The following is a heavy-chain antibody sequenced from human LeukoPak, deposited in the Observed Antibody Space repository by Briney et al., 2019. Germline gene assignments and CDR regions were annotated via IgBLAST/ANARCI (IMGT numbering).Heavy chain of an antibody. J-gene: IGHJ4*02. Sequence: AGGSLRLSCAASGFTCNDYAMHWVRQAPGKGLEWVSVISWDGGSTDYADSVKGRFNIARENRKNSVYLQRKSLRAEETALYYFAQDIGPYSSGWSSDYWGQGTLVTVSS. CDR1: GFTCNDYA. V-gene: IGHV3-43D*03. CDR2: ISWDGGST. D-gene: IGHD6-19*01. CDR3: AQDIGPYSSGWSSDY.